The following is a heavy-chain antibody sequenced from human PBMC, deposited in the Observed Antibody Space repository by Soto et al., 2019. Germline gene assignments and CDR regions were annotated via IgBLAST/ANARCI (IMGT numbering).Heavy chain of an antibody. Sequence: SETLSLTCTVSGGSISSYYWSWIRRPAGKGLEWIGRIYTSGSTNYNPSLKSRVTMSVDTSKNQFSLKLSSVTAADTAVYYCARAPSARYCSGGSCYSYYYYGMDVWGQGTTVTVSS. CDR3: ARAPSARYCSGGSCYSYYYYGMDV. CDR2: IYTSGST. D-gene: IGHD2-15*01. V-gene: IGHV4-4*07. J-gene: IGHJ6*02. CDR1: GGSISSYY.